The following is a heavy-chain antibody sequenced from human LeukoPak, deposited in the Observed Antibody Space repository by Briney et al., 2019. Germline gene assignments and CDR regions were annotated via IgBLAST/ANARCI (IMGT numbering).Heavy chain of an antibody. J-gene: IGHJ5*02. CDR2: ISGSGGST. Sequence: GGSLRLSCAASGFTFSSYAMSWVRQAPGKGLEWVSAISGSGGSTYYADSVKGRFTISRDNSKNTLYLQMNSLRAEDTAVYYCAKDVPSLIVYARWDYWFDPWGQGTLVTVSS. CDR1: GFTFSSYA. V-gene: IGHV3-23*01. D-gene: IGHD2-8*01. CDR3: AKDVPSLIVYARWDYWFDP.